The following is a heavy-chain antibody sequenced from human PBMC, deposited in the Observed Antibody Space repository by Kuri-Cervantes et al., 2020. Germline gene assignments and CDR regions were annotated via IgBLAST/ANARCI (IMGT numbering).Heavy chain of an antibody. CDR2: IWYDGSNK. D-gene: IGHD3-16*01. CDR3: AHITFGGEIAPFDI. V-gene: IGHV3-33*08. J-gene: IGHJ3*02. Sequence: GESLKISCAASGFTFSSYSMNWVRQAPGKGLEWVAVIWYDGSNKYYADSVKGRFTISRDNSKNTLYLQMNSLRPEDTAVYYCAHITFGGEIAPFDIWGQGTMVTVSS. CDR1: GFTFSSYS.